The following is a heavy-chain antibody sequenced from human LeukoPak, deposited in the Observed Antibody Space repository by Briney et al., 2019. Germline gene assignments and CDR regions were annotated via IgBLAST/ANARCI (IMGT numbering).Heavy chain of an antibody. CDR1: GGSFSGYY. Sequence: SETLSLTCAVYGGSFSGYYWSWIRQPPGKGLEWIGEINHSGSTIYNPSLKSRVTISVDTSKNQFSLKLSSVTAADTAVYYCASIAAAGTLDYWGQGTLVTVSS. CDR3: ASIAAAGTLDY. D-gene: IGHD6-13*01. J-gene: IGHJ4*02. V-gene: IGHV4-34*01. CDR2: INHSGST.